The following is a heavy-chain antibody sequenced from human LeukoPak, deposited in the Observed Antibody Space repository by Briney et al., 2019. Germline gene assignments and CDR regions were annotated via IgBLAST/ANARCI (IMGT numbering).Heavy chain of an antibody. J-gene: IGHJ4*02. D-gene: IGHD3-9*01. CDR1: GSTFGSYA. CDR3: AREGSDNSGYDLDF. Sequence: GGSLRLSCAASGSTFGSYAMNWVRQAPGKGLEWVSAITGSTGTTYYADSVKGRFTVSRDNSKNTLYLQVNSLRAEATAVYYCAREGSDNSGYDLDFWGQGTLVTVSS. CDR2: ITGSTGTT. V-gene: IGHV3-23*01.